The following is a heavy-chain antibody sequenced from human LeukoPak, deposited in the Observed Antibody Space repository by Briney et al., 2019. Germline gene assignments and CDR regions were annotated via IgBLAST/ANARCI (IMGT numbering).Heavy chain of an antibody. V-gene: IGHV4-39*07. Sequence: PSETLSLTCTVSGGSISSSSYYWGWIRQPPGKGLEWIGSIYYSGSTYYNPSLKSRVTISVDTSKNQFSLKLSSVTAADTAVYYCARDSVGSGYDFDYWGQGALVTVSS. J-gene: IGHJ4*02. CDR1: GGSISSSSYY. CDR2: IYYSGST. CDR3: ARDSVGSGYDFDY. D-gene: IGHD5-12*01.